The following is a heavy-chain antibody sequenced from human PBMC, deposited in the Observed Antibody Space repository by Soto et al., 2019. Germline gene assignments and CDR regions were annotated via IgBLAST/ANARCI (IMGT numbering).Heavy chain of an antibody. J-gene: IGHJ4*02. CDR3: AKGHPPNYYDSGGYLGYFDY. CDR2: ISGSAGST. CDR1: GFTFSSYA. Sequence: VQLLESGGGLVQPGGSLRLSCAASGFTFSSYAMSWVRQAPGKGLEWVSAISGSAGSTYYADSVKGRFTISRDNSKNTLYLQMNSLRAEDTAVYYCAKGHPPNYYDSGGYLGYFDYWGQGTLVTVSS. D-gene: IGHD3-22*01. V-gene: IGHV3-23*01.